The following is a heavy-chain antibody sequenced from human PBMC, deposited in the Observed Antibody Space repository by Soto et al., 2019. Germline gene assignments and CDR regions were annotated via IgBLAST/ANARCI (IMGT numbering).Heavy chain of an antibody. CDR2: VNPNSGGT. J-gene: IGHJ4*02. D-gene: IGHD1-26*01. CDR1: GYTFSGYY. V-gene: IGHV1-2*02. Sequence: ASVKVSCKASGYTFSGYYMQWVRQAPGQGLEWMGWVNPNSGGTKYAQRFQGRVTMTRDTSISTAYMELSRLRSDDTAMYYCARIIVGATGVFDLWGQGTLVTVSS. CDR3: ARIIVGATGVFDL.